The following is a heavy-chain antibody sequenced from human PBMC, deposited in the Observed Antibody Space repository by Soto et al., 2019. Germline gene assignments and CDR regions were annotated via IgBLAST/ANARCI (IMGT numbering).Heavy chain of an antibody. V-gene: IGHV3-23*01. CDR1: EFTFSNYA. CDR3: ANDPEQLIDYFXY. CDR2: ISDNGGTT. J-gene: IGHJ4*02. Sequence: GGSLRLSCAASEFTFSNYAMSWVRQAPGKGLEWVSSISDNGGTTYYADSVKGRFTISRDNSKNTLYLQMNSLRAEDTAVYYCANDPEQLIDYFXYWGQGTQVTVSS. D-gene: IGHD6-13*01.